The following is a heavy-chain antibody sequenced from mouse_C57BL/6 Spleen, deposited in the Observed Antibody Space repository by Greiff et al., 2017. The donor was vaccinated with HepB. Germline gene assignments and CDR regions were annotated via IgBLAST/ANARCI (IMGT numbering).Heavy chain of an antibody. V-gene: IGHV1-39*01. J-gene: IGHJ1*03. CDR2: INPNYGTT. CDR3: VALANWDGYFDV. Sequence: EVQLQQSGPELVKPGASVKISCKASGYSFTDYNMNWVKQSNGKSLEWIGVINPNYGTTSYNQKFKGKATLTVDQSSSTAYMQLNSLTSEDSAVYYCVALANWDGYFDVWGTGTTVTVSS. D-gene: IGHD4-1*01. CDR1: GYSFTDYN.